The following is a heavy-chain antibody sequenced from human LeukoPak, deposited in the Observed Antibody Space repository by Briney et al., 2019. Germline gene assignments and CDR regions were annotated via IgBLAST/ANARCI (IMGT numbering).Heavy chain of an antibody. Sequence: PGGSLRLSCAASEFSVSHNYMSWVRQAPGKGLEWVSVIHSDGTTHYADSVKGRFTISRDNSKNTLYLQMNSLRVEDTAMYYCARETGYSTSWYAYYFDYWGQGTLLTVAS. CDR3: ARETGYSTSWYAYYFDY. CDR1: EFSVSHNY. CDR2: IHSDGTT. J-gene: IGHJ4*02. V-gene: IGHV3-53*01. D-gene: IGHD6-13*01.